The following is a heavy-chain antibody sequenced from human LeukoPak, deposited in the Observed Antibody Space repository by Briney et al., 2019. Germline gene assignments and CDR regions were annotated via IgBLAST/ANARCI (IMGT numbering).Heavy chain of an antibody. J-gene: IGHJ4*02. CDR1: GGSFSGYY. Sequence: SETLSLTCAVYGGSFSGYYWSWIRQPPGKGLEWIGEINHSGSTNYNPSLKSRVTISVDTSKNQFSLKLSSVTAADTAVYYCARGGIAARPVNWGQGTLVTVSS. CDR3: ARGGIAARPVN. V-gene: IGHV4-34*01. D-gene: IGHD6-6*01. CDR2: INHSGST.